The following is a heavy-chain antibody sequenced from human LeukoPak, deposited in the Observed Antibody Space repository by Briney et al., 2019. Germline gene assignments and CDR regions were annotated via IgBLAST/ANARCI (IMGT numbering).Heavy chain of an antibody. D-gene: IGHD1-1*01. CDR1: GFTFDDYG. CDR2: INWNGGST. CDR3: ARDTKLTNLGAFDI. V-gene: IGHV3-20*01. J-gene: IGHJ3*02. Sequence: GGSLRLSCAASGFTFDDYGMSWVHQAPGKGLEWVSGINWNGGSTGYADSVKGRFTISRDNAKNSLYLQMNSLRAEDTALYHCARDTKLTNLGAFDIWGQGTMVTVSS.